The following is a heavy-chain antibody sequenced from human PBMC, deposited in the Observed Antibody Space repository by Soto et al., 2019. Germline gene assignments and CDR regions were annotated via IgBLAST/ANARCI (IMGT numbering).Heavy chain of an antibody. CDR2: ISPYNDYT. V-gene: IGHV1-18*01. Sequence: QVQLVQSAGEVKKPGASVKVSCKASGYTFIRYGITWVRQAPGQGLEWMGWISPYNDYTIYAQKLQGRVTKTTDTDPRIVSMELRGLKSDDTAVYYCAGRGYYDNSWGKLSHYGLDVWGQGTSVTVSS. CDR1: GYTFIRYG. CDR3: AGRGYYDNSWGKLSHYGLDV. J-gene: IGHJ6*02. D-gene: IGHD3-16*01.